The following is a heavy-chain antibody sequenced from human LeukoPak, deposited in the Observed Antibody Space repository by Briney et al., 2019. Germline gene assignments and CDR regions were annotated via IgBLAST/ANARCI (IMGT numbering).Heavy chain of an antibody. CDR3: ARVGTFDWSYYYYYGMDV. CDR2: IDPSDSYT. D-gene: IGHD3-9*01. J-gene: IGHJ6*02. V-gene: IGHV5-10-1*01. Sequence: GESLKISCQASGYTFTNYWISWVRQMPGKGLEWMGRIDPSDSYTKYSPSFQGHVTISGDKSINTVYLQWSSLKASDTAMYFCARVGTFDWSYYYYYGMDVWGQGTTVTVS. CDR1: GYTFTNYW.